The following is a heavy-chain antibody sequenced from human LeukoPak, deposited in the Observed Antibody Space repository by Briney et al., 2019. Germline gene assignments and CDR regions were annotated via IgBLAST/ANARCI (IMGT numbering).Heavy chain of an antibody. CDR2: INPNSGGT. Sequence: ASVKVSCKASGYTFTGYYMHWVRQAPGQGLEWMGWINPNSGGTNYAQKFQGRVTMTRDTSISTAYMELSRLRSDDTAVYYCARARRSSGWSREDAFDIWGQGTMVTVSS. D-gene: IGHD6-19*01. V-gene: IGHV1-2*02. CDR1: GYTFTGYY. J-gene: IGHJ3*02. CDR3: ARARRSSGWSREDAFDI.